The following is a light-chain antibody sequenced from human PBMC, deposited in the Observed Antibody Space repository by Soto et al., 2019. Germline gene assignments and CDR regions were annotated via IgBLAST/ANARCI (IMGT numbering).Light chain of an antibody. Sequence: QSVLTQPPSVSGTPGQSVTISCSGSSSSVGTIFVYWYQQIPGTAPKLLIFRNNQRPSGVPDRFSGSKSGTSASLAISGLRSEDEADYYCAAWDDSLSIWVFGGGTKLPS. CDR3: AAWDDSLSIWV. J-gene: IGLJ3*02. CDR1: SSSVGTIF. V-gene: IGLV1-47*01. CDR2: RNN.